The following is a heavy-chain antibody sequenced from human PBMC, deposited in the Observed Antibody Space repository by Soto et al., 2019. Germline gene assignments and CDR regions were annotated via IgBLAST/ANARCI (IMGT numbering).Heavy chain of an antibody. CDR3: ARVELYYDFWSGYYYGMDV. Sequence: GGSLRLSCAASGFTFSSYWMHWVRQAPGKGLVWVSRINSDGSSTSYADSVKGRFTISRDNAKNTLYLQMNSLRAEDTAVYYCARVELYYDFWSGYYYGMDVWGQGTTVTVSS. CDR2: INSDGSST. CDR1: GFTFSSYW. J-gene: IGHJ6*02. D-gene: IGHD3-3*01. V-gene: IGHV3-74*01.